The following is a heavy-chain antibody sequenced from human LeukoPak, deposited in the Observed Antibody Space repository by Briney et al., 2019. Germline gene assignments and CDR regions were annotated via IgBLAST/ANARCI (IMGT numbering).Heavy chain of an antibody. D-gene: IGHD2-21*02. CDR2: IRSETDGGAS. CDR1: GFTFSKVW. V-gene: IGHV3-15*01. CDR3: TTDVNRFMVTASS. Sequence: GGSLRLSCAASGFTFSKVWMTWVRQVPGKGLEWVGRIRSETDGGASEYAAPVKGRFSISRDDSNNTLYLEMISLKAEDTAIYYCTTDVNRFMVTASSWGQGTLVTVSS. J-gene: IGHJ5*02.